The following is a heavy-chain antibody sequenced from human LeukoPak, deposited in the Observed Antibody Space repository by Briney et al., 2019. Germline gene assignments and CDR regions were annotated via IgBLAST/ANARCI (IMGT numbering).Heavy chain of an antibody. CDR3: ARGGWGYCSGGTCYNWFDP. CDR1: GGSISSSNW. CDR2: IYYSGST. V-gene: IGHV4-61*01. J-gene: IGHJ5*02. Sequence: PSETLSLTCAVSGGSISSSNWWSWIRQPPGKGLEWIGYIYYSGSTNYNPSLKSRVTISVDTSKNQFSLKLSSVTAADTAVYYCARGGWGYCSGGTCYNWFDPWGQGTLVTVSS. D-gene: IGHD2-15*01.